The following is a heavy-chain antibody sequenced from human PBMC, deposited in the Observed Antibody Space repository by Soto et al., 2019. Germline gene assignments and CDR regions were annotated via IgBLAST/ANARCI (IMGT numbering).Heavy chain of an antibody. CDR3: PRDLDGSGSYYTDY. D-gene: IGHD3-10*01. CDR2: ISAYNGNT. J-gene: IGHJ4*02. CDR1: GYMFVTYG. Sequence: GASVKVSCKASGYMFVTYGINWVRQAPGQGLEWMGWISAYNGNTKYAQNLQGRVTMTTDASTSTAYMEMRSLRSDDTAVYYCPRDLDGSGSYYTDYWGPGTLVTVSS. V-gene: IGHV1-18*01.